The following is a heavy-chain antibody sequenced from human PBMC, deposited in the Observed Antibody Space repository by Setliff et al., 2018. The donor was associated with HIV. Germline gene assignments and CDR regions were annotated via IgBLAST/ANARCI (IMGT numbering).Heavy chain of an antibody. J-gene: IGHJ3*02. D-gene: IGHD4-17*01. CDR2: TKYDGSES. CDR1: GLTFNRYW. V-gene: IGHV3-7*03. Sequence: PGGSLRLSCAASGLTFNRYWMSWVRQVPGKGLEWVSNTKYDGSESYYVDSVKGRFIASTDNAKNSLYLQMNSLRAEDTALYYCAKDGTYGDYTGSFDIWGQGTMVTVSS. CDR3: AKDGTYGDYTGSFDI.